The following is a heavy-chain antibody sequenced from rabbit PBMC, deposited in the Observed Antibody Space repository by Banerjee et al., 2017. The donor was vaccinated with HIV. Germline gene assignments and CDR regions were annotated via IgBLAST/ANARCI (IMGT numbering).Heavy chain of an antibody. CDR1: GIDFSSSYY. Sequence: QEQLVESGGGLVQPEGSLTLTCTASGIDFSSSYYMCWVRQAPGKGLEWIACIYIGSSGSTYYSNWAKGRFTISKASSTSVTLQVTSLTAADTATYFCAREEVVAGYGGVGHAMGLALWGPGTLVTVS. J-gene: IGHJ4*01. CDR3: AREEVVAGYGGVGHAMGLAL. D-gene: IGHD3-1*01. V-gene: IGHV1S45*01. CDR2: IYIGSSGST.